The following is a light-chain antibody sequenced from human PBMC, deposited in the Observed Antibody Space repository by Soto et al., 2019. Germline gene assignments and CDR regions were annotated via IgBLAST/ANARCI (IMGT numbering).Light chain of an antibody. J-gene: IGLJ1*01. CDR3: CSYAGSSTSSLYV. CDR1: SSDVGSYNL. Sequence: QSVLTQPASVSGSPGQSITISCTGTSSDVGSYNLVSWYQQHPGKAPKLMIYEGSKRPSGVSNRFSGSKSGNTASLTISGLQAEDEADYYGCSYAGSSTSSLYVFGTGTKLTVL. V-gene: IGLV2-23*01. CDR2: EGS.